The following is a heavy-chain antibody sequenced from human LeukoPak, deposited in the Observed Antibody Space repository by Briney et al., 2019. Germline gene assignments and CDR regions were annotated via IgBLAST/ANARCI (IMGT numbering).Heavy chain of an antibody. CDR2: IGPTGTDR. D-gene: IGHD1-14*01. V-gene: IGHV3-21*01. J-gene: IGHJ4*02. CDR1: GFAFSSCG. CDR3: ATETIGRHYDY. Sequence: PGGSLRLSCAASGFAFSSCGFNWVRQAPGKGLEWVSSIGPTGTDRYYADSVRGRFTISRDNAKNSMYLQMDSLRDEDTAVYYCATETIGRHYDYWGQGTLLTVSS.